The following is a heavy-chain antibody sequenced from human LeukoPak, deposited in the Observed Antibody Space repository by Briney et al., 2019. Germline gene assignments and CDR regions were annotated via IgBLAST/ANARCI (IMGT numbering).Heavy chain of an antibody. D-gene: IGHD1-1*01. CDR1: GGSISSYY. J-gene: IGHJ4*02. Sequence: SETLSLTCTVSGGSISSYYWSWIRQPPGKGLEWIGYIYYGGSTNYNPSLKSRVTISVDTSKNQFSLKLSSVTAADTAVYYCARLRDWNGPFDYWGQGTLVTVSS. CDR2: IYYGGST. CDR3: ARLRDWNGPFDY. V-gene: IGHV4-59*08.